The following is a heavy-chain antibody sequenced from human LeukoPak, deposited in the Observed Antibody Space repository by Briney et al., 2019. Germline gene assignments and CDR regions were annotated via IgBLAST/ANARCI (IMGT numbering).Heavy chain of an antibody. CDR2: INSGGSNT. V-gene: IGHV3-74*01. CDR1: EFTFSLYW. J-gene: IGHJ3*01. CDR3: ARDSRDFWPKRDPPSAFDL. Sequence: PGGSLRLSCAAPEFTFSLYWMHWVRQAPGKGLVWVSRINSGGSNTNYANFAKGRFTISRDNAKKVLYLQMNSLRVDDTAVYYCARDSRDFWPKRDPPSAFDLWGQGTMVTVSS. D-gene: IGHD3-3*01.